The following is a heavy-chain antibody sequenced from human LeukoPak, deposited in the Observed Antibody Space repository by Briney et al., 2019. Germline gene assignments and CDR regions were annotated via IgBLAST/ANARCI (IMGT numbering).Heavy chain of an antibody. J-gene: IGHJ4*02. CDR2: ISAYNGNT. D-gene: IGHD2-2*01. Sequence: ASVKVSCKASGYTFTSYGISWVRQAPGQGLEWMGWISAYNGNTNYAQKLQGRVTMTTDTSTSTAYMELRSLRSDDTAVYYRAREAGYCSSTSCSWTFDYWGQGTLVTVSS. V-gene: IGHV1-18*01. CDR1: GYTFTSYG. CDR3: AREAGYCSSTSCSWTFDY.